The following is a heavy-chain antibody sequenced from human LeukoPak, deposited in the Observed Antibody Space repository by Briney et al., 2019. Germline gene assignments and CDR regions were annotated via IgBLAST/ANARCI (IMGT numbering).Heavy chain of an antibody. CDR3: ARDAHYVSSGYHDY. D-gene: IGHD3-22*01. CDR1: GYTFTSYG. J-gene: IGHJ4*02. V-gene: IGHV1-18*01. Sequence: ASVKVSCKASGYTFTSYGISWVRQAPGQGLQWMGWISAYNGNTNYAQKLQGRVTMTTDTSTSTAYMELSRLRSDDTAVYYCARDAHYVSSGYHDYWGQGTLVTVSS. CDR2: ISAYNGNT.